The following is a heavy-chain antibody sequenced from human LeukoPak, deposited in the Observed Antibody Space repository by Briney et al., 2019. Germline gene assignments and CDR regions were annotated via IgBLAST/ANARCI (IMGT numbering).Heavy chain of an antibody. Sequence: PGGSLRLSCAASGLTFSSYAMSWVRQAPGKGLEWVAVIWYDGSNKYYADSVKGRFTISRDNSKNTLYLQMNSLRAEDTAVYYCAKPDGSSGQGPFDYWGQGTLVTVSS. J-gene: IGHJ4*02. CDR2: IWYDGSNK. V-gene: IGHV3-33*08. CDR3: AKPDGSSGQGPFDY. CDR1: GLTFSSYA. D-gene: IGHD3-22*01.